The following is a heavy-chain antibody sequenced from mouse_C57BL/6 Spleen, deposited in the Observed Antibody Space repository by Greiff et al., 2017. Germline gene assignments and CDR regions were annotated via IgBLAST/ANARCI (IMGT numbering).Heavy chain of an antibody. D-gene: IGHD2-1*01. CDR3: ARSRGNLYYFDY. J-gene: IGHJ2*01. CDR2: IDPNSGGT. CDR1: GYTFTSYW. V-gene: IGHV1-72*01. Sequence: QVHVKQPGAELVKPGASVKLSCKASGYTFTSYWMHWVKQRPGRGLEWIGRIDPNSGGTKYNEKFKSKATLTVDKPSSPAYMQLSRLTSEDSAVYYCARSRGNLYYFDYWGQGTTLTVSS.